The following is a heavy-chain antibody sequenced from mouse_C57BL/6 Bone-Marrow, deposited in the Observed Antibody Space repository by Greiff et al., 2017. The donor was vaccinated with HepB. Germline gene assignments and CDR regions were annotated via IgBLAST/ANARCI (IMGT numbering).Heavy chain of an antibody. V-gene: IGHV5-16*01. CDR2: INYDGSST. Sequence: EVKLVESEGGLVQPGSSMKLSCTASGFTFSDYYMAWVRQVPEKGLEWVADINYDGSSTYYLDSLKSRFIISRDNAKNSLYLQMSSLKSEDTATYYCAREGYDYAMDYWGQGTSVTVSS. J-gene: IGHJ4*01. D-gene: IGHD2-2*01. CDR3: AREGYDYAMDY. CDR1: GFTFSDYY.